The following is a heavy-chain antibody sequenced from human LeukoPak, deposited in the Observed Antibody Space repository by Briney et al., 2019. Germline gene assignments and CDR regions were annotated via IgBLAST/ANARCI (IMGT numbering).Heavy chain of an antibody. Sequence: GGSLRLSCAASGFTFSSYAMSWVRQAPGKGLAWVSAISGRGGSTYYADSVKGRFTISRDNSKNTLYLQMNSLRAEDTAVYYCAKDSDYGDYVTEYYFDYWGQGTLVTVSS. J-gene: IGHJ4*02. CDR1: GFTFSSYA. V-gene: IGHV3-23*01. D-gene: IGHD4-17*01. CDR3: AKDSDYGDYVTEYYFDY. CDR2: ISGRGGST.